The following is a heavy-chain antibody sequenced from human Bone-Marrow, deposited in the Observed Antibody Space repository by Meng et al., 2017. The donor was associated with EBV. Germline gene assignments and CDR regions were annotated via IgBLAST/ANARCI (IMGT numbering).Heavy chain of an antibody. CDR1: GGSFSGYY. Sequence: LKSGGQGLLKPSETLPLTCAVYGGSFSGYYWSWIRQPPGKGLEWMGEINHSGSTNYTPSLQSRVTISVDTSKNQFSLKLSSVTAADTAVYYCASRHYYDSSGYYGFDYWGQGTLVTVSS. V-gene: IGHV4-34*01. CDR3: ASRHYYDSSGYYGFDY. CDR2: INHSGST. D-gene: IGHD3-22*01. J-gene: IGHJ4*02.